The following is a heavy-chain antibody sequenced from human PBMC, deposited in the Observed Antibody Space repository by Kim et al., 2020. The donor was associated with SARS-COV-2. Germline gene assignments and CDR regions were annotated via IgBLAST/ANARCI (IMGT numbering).Heavy chain of an antibody. J-gene: IGHJ4*02. V-gene: IGHV4-59*09. D-gene: IGHD5-12*01. CDR3: ARGSIGYSGYESIDY. Sequence: PSLKSRVTISVDTSKNHFSLKLSAVTAADTAVYYCARGSIGYSGYESIDYWGQGTLVTVSS.